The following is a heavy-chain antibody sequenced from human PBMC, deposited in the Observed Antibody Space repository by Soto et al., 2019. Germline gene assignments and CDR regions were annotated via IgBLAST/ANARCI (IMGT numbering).Heavy chain of an antibody. Sequence: SETLSLTYTVSGGSISSGDYYWSWIRPPPGKGLEWIGYIYYSGSTYYNPSLKSRVTISVDTSKNQFSLKLSSVTAADTAVYYCAVVSAAIGYCRFFDPWGQGTLVT. V-gene: IGHV4-30-4*01. D-gene: IGHD2-2*02. J-gene: IGHJ5*02. CDR2: IYYSGST. CDR1: GGSISSGDYY. CDR3: AVVSAAIGYCRFFDP.